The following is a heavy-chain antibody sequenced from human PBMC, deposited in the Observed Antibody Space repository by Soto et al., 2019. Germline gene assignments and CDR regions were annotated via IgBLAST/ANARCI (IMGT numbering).Heavy chain of an antibody. V-gene: IGHV4-61*01. CDR2: IYYSGLT. D-gene: IGHD2-15*01. Sequence: SETLSLTCTVSGGSVSSGRYYWSWIRQPPGKGLEWIGYIYYSGLTNYSPSLKSRVAISIDTSKNQFSLILSSVTAADTAVYYCVRTPTSPRRFDAWGQGTLVTVSS. J-gene: IGHJ5*02. CDR1: GGSVSSGRYY. CDR3: VRTPTSPRRFDA.